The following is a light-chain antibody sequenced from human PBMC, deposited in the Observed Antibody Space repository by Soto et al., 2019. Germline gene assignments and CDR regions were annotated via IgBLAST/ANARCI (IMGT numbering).Light chain of an antibody. J-gene: IGKJ4*01. CDR2: GTS. CDR3: QQYNNWALT. Sequence: ETVMTQSPATLSVSPGQRATPSCRASQSVSTNLAWYQQKPGQAPRLLIYGTSTRATGIPATFSGSGSGTEFTLTSSSLQSEDFSGYCCQQYNNWALTFGGGTRVEIK. CDR1: QSVSTN. V-gene: IGKV3-15*01.